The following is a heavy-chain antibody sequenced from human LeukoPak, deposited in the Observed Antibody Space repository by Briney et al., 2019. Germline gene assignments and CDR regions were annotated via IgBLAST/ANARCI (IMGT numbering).Heavy chain of an antibody. CDR1: GFTFSSYA. V-gene: IGHV3-33*08. D-gene: IGHD3-10*01. J-gene: IGHJ6*02. CDR3: ARDRGYYGSGSYYYYYYGMDV. CDR2: IWYDGSNK. Sequence: GSLRLSCAASGFTFSSYAMSWVRQAPGKGLEWVAVIWYDGSNKYYADSVKGRFTISRDNSKNTLYLQMNSLRAEDTAVYYCARDRGYYGSGSYYYYYYGMDVWGQGTTVTVSS.